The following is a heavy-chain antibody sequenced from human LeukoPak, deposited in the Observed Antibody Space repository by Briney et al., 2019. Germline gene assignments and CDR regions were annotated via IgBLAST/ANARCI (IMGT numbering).Heavy chain of an antibody. CDR1: GGSISSYY. Sequence: PSETLSLTCTVSGGSISSYYWSWIRQPAGKGLEWIGRIYTSGSTNYNPSLKSRVTMSVDTSKNQFSLKLSSVTAADTAVYYCARDHIVTLVVEAFDIWGQGTMVTVSS. J-gene: IGHJ3*02. V-gene: IGHV4-4*07. CDR3: ARDHIVTLVVEAFDI. CDR2: IYTSGST. D-gene: IGHD3-22*01.